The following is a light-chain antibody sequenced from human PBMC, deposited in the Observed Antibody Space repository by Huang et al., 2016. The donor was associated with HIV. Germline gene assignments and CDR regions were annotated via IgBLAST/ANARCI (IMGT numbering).Light chain of an antibody. CDR1: QDISNY. Sequence: DIQMTQSPSSLSAYVGDRVTITCQASQDISNYLNLYQQKPGKSPKLLIYDASKLETGVPSRFSGSGSGTDFTFTISSLQPEDIATYYCQQYDNLPFTFGPGTKVDIK. V-gene: IGKV1-33*01. J-gene: IGKJ3*01. CDR2: DAS. CDR3: QQYDNLPFT.